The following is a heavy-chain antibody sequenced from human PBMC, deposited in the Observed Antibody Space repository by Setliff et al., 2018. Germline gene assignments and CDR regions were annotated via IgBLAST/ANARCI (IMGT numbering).Heavy chain of an antibody. Sequence: SGPTLVNPTQTLTLTCTFSGFSLTTTRVAVGWIRQPPGKALEWLALIYWDDDKRYTYSPSLKTRLTVSRDTYRNQVVLTMANMDPVDTATYYCAHSFGAPSGGSCYFDYWGQGTLVTVSS. CDR2: IYWDDDK. V-gene: IGHV2-5*02. J-gene: IGHJ4*02. D-gene: IGHD2-15*01. CDR3: AHSFGAPSGGSCYFDY. CDR1: GFSLTTTRVA.